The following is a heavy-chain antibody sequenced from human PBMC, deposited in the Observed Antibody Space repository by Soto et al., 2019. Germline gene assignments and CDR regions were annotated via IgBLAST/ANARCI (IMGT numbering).Heavy chain of an antibody. CDR2: ISGYNGNT. J-gene: IGHJ5*02. CDR1: GYTFTNYG. V-gene: IGHV1-18*04. CDR3: ATSVGIATSGDP. Sequence: QVQLVQSGAEVKKPGASVKVSCKASGYTFTNYGINWVRQAPGQGLEWMGWISGYNGNTNYAQKLQGRVTMTTDTSTSTAYMELRSLRSDDPAVYFCATSVGIATSGDPWGQGTLVTVSS. D-gene: IGHD6-13*01.